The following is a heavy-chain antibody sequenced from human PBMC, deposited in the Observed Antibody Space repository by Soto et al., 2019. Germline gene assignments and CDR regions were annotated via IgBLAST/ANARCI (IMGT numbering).Heavy chain of an antibody. V-gene: IGHV3-11*01. CDR3: AREPTYYDILSCPGHFDY. D-gene: IGHD3-9*01. CDR1: GFTFSDYY. Sequence: QVQLVESGGGLVKPGGSLRLSCAASGFTFSDYYMSWIRQAPGKGLEWVSYISSSGSTIYYADSVKGQFTISRDNAKNSLYLKMNSLIAEHTAVYYCAREPTYYDILSCPGHFDYWGQGTLVTASS. CDR2: ISSSGSTI. J-gene: IGHJ4*02.